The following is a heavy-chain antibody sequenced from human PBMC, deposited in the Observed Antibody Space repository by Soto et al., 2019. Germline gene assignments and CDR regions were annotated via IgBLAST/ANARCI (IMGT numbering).Heavy chain of an antibody. J-gene: IGHJ5*02. CDR1: GGSISSYY. CDR3: ARDNYGSGSLDP. D-gene: IGHD3-10*01. V-gene: IGHV4-59*01. Sequence: PSETLSLTCTVSGGSISSYYWSWIRQPPGKGLEWIGYIYYSGSTNYNPSLKSRVTISVDTSKNQFSLKLSSVTAADTAEYYCARDNYGSGSLDPWGQGTLVTVSS. CDR2: IYYSGST.